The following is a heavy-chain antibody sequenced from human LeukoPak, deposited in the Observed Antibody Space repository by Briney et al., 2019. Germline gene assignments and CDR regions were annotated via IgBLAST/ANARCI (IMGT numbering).Heavy chain of an antibody. V-gene: IGHV1-2*02. CDR3: ARDKSGTNVFEI. J-gene: IGHJ3*02. CDR1: GYTFGDYY. Sequence: ASVKVSFKASGYTFGDYYIHWVRQPPAQGLEWMGSINPDSGGTNYAQRLQGRVTMTRNTSITTAYMELSRLKSEDTAVYYCARDKSGTNVFEIWGERTLVTVSS. D-gene: IGHD1-26*01. CDR2: INPDSGGT.